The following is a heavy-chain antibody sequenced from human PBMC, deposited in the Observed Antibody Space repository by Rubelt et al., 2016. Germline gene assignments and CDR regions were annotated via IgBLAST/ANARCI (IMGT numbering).Heavy chain of an antibody. J-gene: IGHJ6*02. CDR1: SNW. CDR2: INHSGST. D-gene: IGHD3-10*01. CDR3: AGGARVRQRGLYYGMDV. Sequence: SNWWSWVRQPPGKGLEWIGEINHSGSTNYNPSLKSRVTISVDTSKNQVSLKLSSVTAADTAVYYCAGGARVRQRGLYYGMDVWGQGTTVTVSS. V-gene: IGHV4-4*02.